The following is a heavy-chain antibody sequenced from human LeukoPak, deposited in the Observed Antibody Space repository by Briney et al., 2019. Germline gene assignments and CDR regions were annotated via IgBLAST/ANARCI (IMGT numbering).Heavy chain of an antibody. CDR2: ITGSGTFK. Sequence: GGSLRLSCAASGFNLSSYVMTWVRQTPGKGLEGLSVITGSGTFKYYAASVKGRFTISRDNSKDTLYLQMDSLRAEDTAVYYCAKDAGSSGWYWFDPWGQGTLVTVSS. V-gene: IGHV3-23*01. CDR1: GFNLSSYV. D-gene: IGHD6-19*01. CDR3: AKDAGSSGWYWFDP. J-gene: IGHJ5*02.